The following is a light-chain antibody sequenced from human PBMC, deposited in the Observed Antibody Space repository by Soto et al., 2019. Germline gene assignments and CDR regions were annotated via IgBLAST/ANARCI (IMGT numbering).Light chain of an antibody. J-gene: IGLJ2*01. CDR2: RSD. V-gene: IGLV1-47*01. Sequence: QSVLTQPPSASGTPGQRVTISCSGSSSNIGSNYVSWYQHLPGAAPKLLIYRSDQRPSGVPDRFSGSKSGTSASLAISGLRSEDEADYVCVVRDDSLSGHVVFGGGTKLTVL. CDR1: SSNIGSNY. CDR3: VVRDDSLSGHVV.